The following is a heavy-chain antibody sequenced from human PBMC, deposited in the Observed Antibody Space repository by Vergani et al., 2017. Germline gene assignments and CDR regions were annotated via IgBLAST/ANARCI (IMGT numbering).Heavy chain of an antibody. Sequence: QLQLQESDPGLVKPSETLSLTCTVSGGSIRSTFYYWGWIRQPPGKGLEWIGTIYYSGSTYYNPSLKSRVTISVDTCKNQFSLKLNSVTAADTAVYYCARHKEQLVPGNYYYYYYMDVWGKGTTVTVSS. D-gene: IGHD6-13*01. CDR3: ARHKEQLVPGNYYYYYYMDV. CDR1: GGSIRSTFYY. CDR2: IYYSGST. V-gene: IGHV4-39*01. J-gene: IGHJ6*03.